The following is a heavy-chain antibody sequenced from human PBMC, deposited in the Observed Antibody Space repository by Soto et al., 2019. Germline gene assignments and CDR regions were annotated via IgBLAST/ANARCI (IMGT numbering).Heavy chain of an antibody. V-gene: IGHV1-46*01. CDR2: INPSGGST. Sequence: GVSVKVSCKAPGYTFTSYYMHWVRQAPGQGLEWMGIINPSGGSTSYAQKFQGRVTMTRDTSTSTVYMELSSLRSEDTAVYYCARVGGGEAAMVTWFDYWGQGTLVTVSS. D-gene: IGHD5-18*01. CDR1: GYTFTSYY. CDR3: ARVGGGEAAMVTWFDY. J-gene: IGHJ4*02.